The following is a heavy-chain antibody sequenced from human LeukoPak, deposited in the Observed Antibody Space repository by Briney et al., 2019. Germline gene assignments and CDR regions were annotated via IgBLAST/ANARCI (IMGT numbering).Heavy chain of an antibody. CDR2: IYYSGST. Sequence: SETLSLTCSVSGGSISSSSYYWGWIRQPPGKGLEWIGSIYYSGSTYYNPSLKSRVTISVDTSKNQFSLKLSSVTAADTAVYYCARLLSGAFDYWGQGTLVTVSS. CDR1: GGSISSSSYY. D-gene: IGHD1-26*01. V-gene: IGHV4-39*01. J-gene: IGHJ4*02. CDR3: ARLLSGAFDY.